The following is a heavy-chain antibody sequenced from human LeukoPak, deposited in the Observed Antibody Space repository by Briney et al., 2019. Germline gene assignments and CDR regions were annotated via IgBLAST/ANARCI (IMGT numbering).Heavy chain of an antibody. J-gene: IGHJ4*02. D-gene: IGHD4-17*01. Sequence: PSETLSLTCTVSGYSISSGYYWGWIRQPPGKGLEWIGSIYTSGSTNYNPSLKSRVTMSVDTSENQFSLKLSSVTAADTAVYYCARGHDYGDPFDYWGQGTLVTVSS. CDR1: GYSISSGYY. CDR2: IYTSGST. V-gene: IGHV4-38-2*02. CDR3: ARGHDYGDPFDY.